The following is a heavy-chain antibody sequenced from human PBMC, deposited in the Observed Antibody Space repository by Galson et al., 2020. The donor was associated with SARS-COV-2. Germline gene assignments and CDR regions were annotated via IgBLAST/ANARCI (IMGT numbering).Heavy chain of an antibody. CDR2: ISYDGSNK. CDR3: ASRGIVVPAAISAFDI. Sequence: GGSLRLSCAASGFTFSSYVMHWVRQAPGKGLEWVAVISYDGSNKYYTDSVKGRFTISRDNSNNTLYLQMNSLRAEDTAVYYCASRGIVVPAAISAFDIWGQGTMVTVSS. D-gene: IGHD2-2*01. V-gene: IGHV3-30*10. CDR1: GFTFSSYV. J-gene: IGHJ3*02.